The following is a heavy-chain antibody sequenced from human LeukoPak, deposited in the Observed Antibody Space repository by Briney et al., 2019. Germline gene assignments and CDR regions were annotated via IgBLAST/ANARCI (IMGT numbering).Heavy chain of an antibody. CDR3: ARESGGLRHYGSGSYYNNWFDP. J-gene: IGHJ5*02. CDR2: IYTSGST. D-gene: IGHD3-10*01. V-gene: IGHV4-61*02. CDR1: GGSISSGSYY. Sequence: SETLSLTCTVSGGSISSGSYYWSWIRQPAGKGLEWIGRIYTSGSTNYNPSLKSRVTISVDTSKNQFSLKLSSVTAADTAVYYCARESGGLRHYGSGSYYNNWFDPWGQGTLVTVSS.